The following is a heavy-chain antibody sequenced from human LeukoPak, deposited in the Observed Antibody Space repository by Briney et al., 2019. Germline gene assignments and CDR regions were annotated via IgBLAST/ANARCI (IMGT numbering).Heavy chain of an antibody. Sequence: GGSLRLSCAASGFTFSSYGMHWVRQAPGKGLEWVAFIRYDGSNKYYADSVKGRFTISRDNSKNTLYLQMNSLKTEDTAVYYCTRRWGQRLDGRYYYYMDVWGRGTTVTVSS. D-gene: IGHD6-25*01. CDR3: TRRWGQRLDGRYYYYMDV. V-gene: IGHV3-30*02. CDR1: GFTFSSYG. J-gene: IGHJ6*03. CDR2: IRYDGSNK.